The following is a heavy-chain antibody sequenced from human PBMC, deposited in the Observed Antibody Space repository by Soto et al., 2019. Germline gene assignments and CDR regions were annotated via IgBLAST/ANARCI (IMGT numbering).Heavy chain of an antibody. D-gene: IGHD6-6*01. V-gene: IGHV1-2*04. Sequence: ASVKVSCKASGYTFTGYYMHWVRQAPGQGLEWMGWINPNSGGTNYAQKFQGWVTMTRDTSISTAYMELSRLRSDDTAVYYCAGEYSSSSGGMDVWGQGTTVTVSS. CDR1: GYTFTGYY. CDR2: INPNSGGT. J-gene: IGHJ6*02. CDR3: AGEYSSSSGGMDV.